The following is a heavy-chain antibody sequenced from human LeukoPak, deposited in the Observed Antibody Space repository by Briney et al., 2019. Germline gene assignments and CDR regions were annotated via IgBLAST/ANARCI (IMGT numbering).Heavy chain of an antibody. J-gene: IGHJ4*02. CDR2: IIPIFGTA. CDR1: GGTFSSYA. D-gene: IGHD6-19*01. V-gene: IGHV1-69*01. Sequence: ASVKVSCKASGGTFSSYAISWVRQAPGQGLEWMGGIIPIFGTANYAQKFQGRVTITADESTSTAYMELSSLRSEDTAVYYCARVLASSSGWYEIFDYWGQGTLVTVSS. CDR3: ARVLASSSGWYEIFDY.